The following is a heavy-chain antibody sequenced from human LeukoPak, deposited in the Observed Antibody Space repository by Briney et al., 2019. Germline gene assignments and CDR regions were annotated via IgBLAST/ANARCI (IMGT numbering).Heavy chain of an antibody. V-gene: IGHV3-74*01. CDR1: GFTFSSYW. Sequence: GGSLRLSCAASGFTFSSYWMHWVRQAPGKGLVWVSRINSDGSSTSYADSVKGRFTTSRDNAKNTLYLQMNSLRAEDTAVYYCAREYCSGGSCLYFQHWGQGTLVTVSS. J-gene: IGHJ1*01. CDR2: INSDGSST. CDR3: AREYCSGGSCLYFQH. D-gene: IGHD2-15*01.